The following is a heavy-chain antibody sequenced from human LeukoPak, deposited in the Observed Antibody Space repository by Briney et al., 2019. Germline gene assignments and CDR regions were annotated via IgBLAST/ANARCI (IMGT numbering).Heavy chain of an antibody. CDR1: GFTFSSYW. D-gene: IGHD2-15*01. V-gene: IGHV3-7*03. CDR2: IKHDGSEK. J-gene: IGHJ4*02. Sequence: SGGSLRLSCAASGFTFSSYWMSWVRQAPGKGLEWVANIKHDGSEKYYVDSVKGRFTISRDNAKNSLYLQMDRLRAEDTAFYYCARGRSCDYWGQGTLVTVSS. CDR3: ARGRSCDY.